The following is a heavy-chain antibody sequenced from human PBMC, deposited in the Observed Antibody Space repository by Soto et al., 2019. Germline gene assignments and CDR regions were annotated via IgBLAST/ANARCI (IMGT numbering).Heavy chain of an antibody. Sequence: EVQLVESGGGLVKPGGSLRLSCAASGFTFSSYSMNWVRQAPGKGLEWVSSISSSSYIYYADSVKGRFTISRDNAKNSLYLQMNSLRAEDTAVYYCARAEVGNRYYFDYWGQGTLVTVSS. D-gene: IGHD1-1*01. CDR2: ISSSSYI. CDR3: ARAEVGNRYYFDY. V-gene: IGHV3-21*01. J-gene: IGHJ4*02. CDR1: GFTFSSYS.